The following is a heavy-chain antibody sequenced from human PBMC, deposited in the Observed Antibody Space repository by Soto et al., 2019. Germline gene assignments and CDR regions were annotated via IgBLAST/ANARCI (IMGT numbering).Heavy chain of an antibody. D-gene: IGHD1-1*01. CDR1: GVSVSSGDYY. J-gene: IGHJ6*02. CDR3: ARDSGGNSENYYGLDV. Sequence: QVQLQESGPGLVKPSQTLSLSCHVYGVSVSSGDYYWSWIRQHAGGGLEWIGYIDRSGSTYYRPSLRGRVIMSVDTSTNQISLRLLSVTAADTAMYYCARDSGGNSENYYGLDVWGHGTTVTVSS. CDR2: IDRSGST. V-gene: IGHV4-31*03.